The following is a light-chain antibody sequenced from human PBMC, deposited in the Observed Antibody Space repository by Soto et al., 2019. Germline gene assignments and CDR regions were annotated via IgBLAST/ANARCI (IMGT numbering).Light chain of an antibody. V-gene: IGKV3-15*01. CDR2: GAS. CDR1: QSVSNN. CDR3: QQYNKWPLT. Sequence: EIVMTQSPATLSVSPGERATVPCRASQSVSNNLAWYQQKPGQAPSLLIYGASTRATGIPARFSGSGYGTEFTLTISSLQSEDFAVYYCQQYNKWPLTFGGGTKVDIK. J-gene: IGKJ4*01.